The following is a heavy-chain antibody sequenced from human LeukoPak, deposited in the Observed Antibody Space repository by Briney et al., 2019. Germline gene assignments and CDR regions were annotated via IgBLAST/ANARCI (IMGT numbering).Heavy chain of an antibody. V-gene: IGHV1-46*01. CDR1: GYTFTNYY. D-gene: IGHD6-13*01. J-gene: IGHJ4*02. Sequence: ASVKVSCKASGYTFTNYYIHWVRKAPGQGFEWMGIINPTDTSTSYAQKLQGRVTMTTDTSTSTAYMELRSLRSDDTAVYYCARDSHSSSWYYFDYWGQGTLVTVSS. CDR2: INPTDTST. CDR3: ARDSHSSSWYYFDY.